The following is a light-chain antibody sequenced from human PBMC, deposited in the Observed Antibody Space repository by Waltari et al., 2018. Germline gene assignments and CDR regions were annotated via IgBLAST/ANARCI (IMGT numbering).Light chain of an antibody. V-gene: IGKV3-20*01. CDR3: QHHVRLPAT. Sequence: EIVLTQSPGTLSLSPGERATLSCRASQSVSRFLAWYQQKPGQAPRRLIYAASNRAAGIPDRFSGSGSGTDFSLTISRLELEDFAVYYCQHHVRLPATFGQGTKVESK. CDR1: QSVSRF. J-gene: IGKJ1*01. CDR2: AAS.